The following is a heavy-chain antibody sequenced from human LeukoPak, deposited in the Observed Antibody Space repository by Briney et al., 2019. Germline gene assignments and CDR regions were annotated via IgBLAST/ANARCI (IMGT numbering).Heavy chain of an antibody. Sequence: ISGSGGSTYYADSVKGRFTISRDNSKNMLYLQMNSLRAEDTAVYYCARDPPVTPTPWYFDLWGRGTLVTVSS. J-gene: IGHJ2*01. V-gene: IGHV3-23*01. CDR3: ARDPPVTPTPWYFDL. D-gene: IGHD2-21*02. CDR2: ISGSGGST.